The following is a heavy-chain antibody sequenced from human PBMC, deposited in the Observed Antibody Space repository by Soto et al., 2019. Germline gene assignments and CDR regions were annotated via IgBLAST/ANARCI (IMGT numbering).Heavy chain of an antibody. CDR3: ARYSADYYDILTGYYKGYYYGMDV. D-gene: IGHD3-9*01. V-gene: IGHV5-10-1*01. CDR2: IDPSDSYT. CDR1: GYSFTSYW. J-gene: IGHJ6*02. Sequence: RGESLKISCKGSGYSFTSYWISWVRQMPGKGLEWMGRIDPSDSYTNYSQSFQGHVTISADKSISTAYLQWSSLKASDTAMYYCARYSADYYDILTGYYKGYYYGMDVWGQGTTVTVSS.